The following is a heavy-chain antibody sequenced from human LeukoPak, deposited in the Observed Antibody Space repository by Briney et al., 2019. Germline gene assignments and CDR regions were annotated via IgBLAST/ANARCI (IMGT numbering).Heavy chain of an antibody. Sequence: SETLSLICAVYGGSFSGYYWSWIRQPPGKGLEWIGEINHSGSTNYNPSLKSRVTISVDTSKNQFSLKLSSVTAADTAVYYCARGVQQLALDYWGQGTLVTVSS. D-gene: IGHD6-13*01. V-gene: IGHV4-34*01. CDR3: ARGVQQLALDY. J-gene: IGHJ4*02. CDR1: GGSFSGYY. CDR2: INHSGST.